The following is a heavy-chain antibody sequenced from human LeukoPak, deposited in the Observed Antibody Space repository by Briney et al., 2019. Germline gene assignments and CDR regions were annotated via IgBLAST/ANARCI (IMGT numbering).Heavy chain of an antibody. D-gene: IGHD1/OR15-1a*01. CDR1: GGSIRSYY. CDR3: ARGIRGLEQLDY. CDR2: IYYSGST. V-gene: IGHV4-59*01. J-gene: IGHJ4*02. Sequence: PSETLSLTCTVSGGSIRSYYWSWIRQPPGKGLEWIGYIYYSGSTNYNPSLKSRVTISVDTSKNQSSLKLSSVTAADTAVYYCARGIRGLEQLDYWGQGTLVTVSS.